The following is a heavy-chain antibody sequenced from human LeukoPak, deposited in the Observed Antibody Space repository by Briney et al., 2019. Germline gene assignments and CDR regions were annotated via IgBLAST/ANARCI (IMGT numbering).Heavy chain of an antibody. J-gene: IGHJ4*02. CDR3: ARVLDTAILVAAAADFDY. CDR1: GITLSNYG. V-gene: IGHV3-66*02. D-gene: IGHD5-18*01. Sequence: PGGPLRLSCAVSGITLSNYGMSWVRQAPGKGLEWVSVIYSDSSTYYADSVKGRFTISRDNSKNTLYLQMNSLRAEDTAVYYCARVLDTAILVAAAADFDYWGQGTLVTVSS. CDR2: IYSDSST.